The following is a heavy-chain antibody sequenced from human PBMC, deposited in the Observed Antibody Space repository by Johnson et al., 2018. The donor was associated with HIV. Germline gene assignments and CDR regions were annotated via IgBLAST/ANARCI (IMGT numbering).Heavy chain of an antibody. CDR3: AKGLVYADPDDAFDI. V-gene: IGHV3-30*04. CDR1: GFTFSNYA. D-gene: IGHD2-8*01. CDR2: ISYDGSDE. J-gene: IGHJ3*02. Sequence: QEQLVESGGGLVQPGGSLRLSCAASGFTFSNYAMHWVRQAPGRGLEWVAVISYDGSDEYYADSVKGRFTISRDNSKNTLYLQMNSRKAEDTAVYYCAKGLVYADPDDAFDIWGQGTMVTVSS.